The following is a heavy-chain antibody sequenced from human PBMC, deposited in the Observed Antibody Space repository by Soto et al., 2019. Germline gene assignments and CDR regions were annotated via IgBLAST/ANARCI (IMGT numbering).Heavy chain of an antibody. Sequence: QVQLLQSGPEAKEPGASVKVSCKTSGYTFTSRGIYWMRQAPGQGLEWMGWISPDNGHTNYVQRFQDRVTLTTDTSTSTAYMELRSLRSDDTAVYYCGREAGDYTWYFDLWGRGTPVTVS. CDR3: GREAGDYTWYFDL. CDR1: GYTFTSRG. D-gene: IGHD4-17*01. J-gene: IGHJ2*01. CDR2: ISPDNGHT. V-gene: IGHV1-18*01.